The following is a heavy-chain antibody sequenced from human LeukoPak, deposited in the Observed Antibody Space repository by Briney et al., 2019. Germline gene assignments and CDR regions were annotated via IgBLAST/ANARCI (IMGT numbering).Heavy chain of an antibody. Sequence: PSETLSLTCAVYGGSFSGYYWGWIRQPPGKGLEWIGGIYHSGNTNHNPSLKSRVTISVDTSKNQFSLKLTSVTAADTAVYYCARAKGYCSGNTCDSPFDSWGQGTLVTVSS. CDR1: GGSFSGYY. CDR3: ARAKGYCSGNTCDSPFDS. CDR2: IYHSGNT. J-gene: IGHJ4*02. D-gene: IGHD2-15*01. V-gene: IGHV4-34*01.